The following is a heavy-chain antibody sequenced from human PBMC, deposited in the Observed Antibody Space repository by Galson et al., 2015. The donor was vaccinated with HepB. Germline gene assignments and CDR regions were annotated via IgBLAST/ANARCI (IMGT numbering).Heavy chain of an antibody. CDR3: VKIYSSGWYYFDY. Sequence: SLRLSCAASGFTFSSYAMHWVRQAPGKGLEYVSAISSNGGSTYYADSVKGRFTISRDNSKNTLYLQMSSLRAEDTAVYYCVKIYSSGWYYFDYWGQGTLVTVSS. V-gene: IGHV3-64D*06. CDR1: GFTFSSYA. J-gene: IGHJ4*02. D-gene: IGHD6-19*01. CDR2: ISSNGGST.